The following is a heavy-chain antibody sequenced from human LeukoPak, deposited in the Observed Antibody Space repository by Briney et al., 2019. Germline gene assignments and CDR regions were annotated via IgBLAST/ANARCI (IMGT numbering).Heavy chain of an antibody. CDR2: VYTSGSI. V-gene: IGHV4-4*09. CDR3: AKSYFDYSTYYSYYFNL. CDR1: GGSISGGY. Sequence: PSETLSLTCAVSGGSISGGYWSWIRQPPGRGLEWIGYVYTSGSINYNPSLESRVTISVDTSKSQFALKLSSVTAADTAVYYCAKSYFDYSTYYSYYFNLWGQGALVTVSS. D-gene: IGHD4-11*01. J-gene: IGHJ4*02.